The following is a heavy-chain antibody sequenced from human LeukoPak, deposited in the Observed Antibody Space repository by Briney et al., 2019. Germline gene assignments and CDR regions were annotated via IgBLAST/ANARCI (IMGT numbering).Heavy chain of an antibody. J-gene: IGHJ4*02. CDR2: IIPILGTA. Sequence: SVKVSCKASGGTFSSDAISWVRRAPGQGLEWMGRIIPILGTANYAQKCQGRVTITADKSTSTAYMELSSLRSEDTAVYSCAKAPGPYSGSYWGYFDYWGQGTLVTVSS. CDR3: AKAPGPYSGSYWGYFDY. D-gene: IGHD1-26*01. V-gene: IGHV1-69*04. CDR1: GGTFSSDA.